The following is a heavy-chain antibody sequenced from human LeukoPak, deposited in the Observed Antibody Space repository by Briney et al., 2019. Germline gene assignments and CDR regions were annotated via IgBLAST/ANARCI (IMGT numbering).Heavy chain of an antibody. D-gene: IGHD3-22*01. CDR1: GGSISSSSYY. J-gene: IGHJ5*02. V-gene: IGHV4-39*01. Sequence: SETLSLTCTVSGGSISSSSYYWGWIRQPPGKGLEWIGSIYYSGSTYYNPSLKSRVTISVDTSKNQFSLKLSSVTAADTAVYYCARLKIVAPRFDPWGQGTLVTVSS. CDR2: IYYSGST. CDR3: ARLKIVAPRFDP.